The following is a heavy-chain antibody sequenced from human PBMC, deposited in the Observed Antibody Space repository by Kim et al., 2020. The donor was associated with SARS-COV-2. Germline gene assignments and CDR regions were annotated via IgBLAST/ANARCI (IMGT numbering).Heavy chain of an antibody. CDR3: ARVGDGYNQRGGVAFDI. CDR2: IYHSGST. Sequence: SETLSLTCTVSGYSISSGYYWGWIRQPPGKGLEWIGSIYHSGSTYYNPSLKSRVTISVDTSKNQFSLKLSSVTAADTAVYYCARVGDGYNQRGGVAFDIWGQGTMVTVSS. D-gene: IGHD5-12*01. V-gene: IGHV4-38-2*02. J-gene: IGHJ3*02. CDR1: GYSISSGYY.